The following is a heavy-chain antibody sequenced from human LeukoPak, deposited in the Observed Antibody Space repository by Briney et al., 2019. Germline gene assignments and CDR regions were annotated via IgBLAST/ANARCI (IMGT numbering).Heavy chain of an antibody. J-gene: IGHJ4*02. D-gene: IGHD5-24*01. CDR2: IYTSGSTRST. CDR1: VGSISINY. V-gene: IGHV4-4*07. CDR3: TRGPQGRDGYTIDY. Sequence: SGTLSLTCTVSVGSISINYWSWIREPAGKGLEWIGRIYTSGSTRSTNYNASLKSRVTMSVDTSKNQFSLKLSSVTAADTAVYYCTRGPQGRDGYTIDYWGQGTLVTVSS.